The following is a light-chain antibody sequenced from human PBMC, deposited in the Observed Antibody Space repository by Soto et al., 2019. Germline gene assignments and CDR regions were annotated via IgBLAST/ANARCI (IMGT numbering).Light chain of an antibody. V-gene: IGKV4-1*01. Sequence: DIVMTQSPDSLAVSLGARATINCKSSQSVLYSSNNKNYLAWYQQKPGQPPKLLIYWASTRESGVPDRFSGSGSGTDFTLSISSLQAEDVAVYYCQQYYNTPLGFVPGTKVDIK. CDR3: QQYYNTPLG. CDR1: QSVLYSSNNKNY. J-gene: IGKJ3*01. CDR2: WAS.